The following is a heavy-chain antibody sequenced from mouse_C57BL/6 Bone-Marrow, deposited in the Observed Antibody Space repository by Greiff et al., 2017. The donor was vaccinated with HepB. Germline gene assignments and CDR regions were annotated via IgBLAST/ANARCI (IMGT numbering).Heavy chain of an antibody. D-gene: IGHD1-1*01. Sequence: DVMLVESGGGLVKPGGSLKLSCAASGFTFSSYAMSWVRQTPEKRLEWVATISDGGSYTYYPDNVKGRFTISRDNAKNNLYLQMSHLKSEDTAMYYCARDRFTTVVANFDVWGTVTTVTVSS. CDR2: ISDGGSYT. CDR3: ARDRFTTVVANFDV. J-gene: IGHJ1*03. V-gene: IGHV5-4*01. CDR1: GFTFSSYA.